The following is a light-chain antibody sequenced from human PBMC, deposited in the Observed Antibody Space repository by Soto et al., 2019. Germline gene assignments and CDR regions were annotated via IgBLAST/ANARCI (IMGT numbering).Light chain of an antibody. CDR3: QHYFVLPVT. CDR1: KSVLYNPNNKNY. V-gene: IGKV4-1*01. Sequence: DVVMTQSPDSLAVSLGERATINCKSSKSVLYNPNNKNYLAWYQQKPGQPPKLLIYWASTRQSGVPDRFSGGGSGTDFTLTISNLQAEDVAVYYCQHYFVLPVTFGQGTKLEIK. CDR2: WAS. J-gene: IGKJ2*01.